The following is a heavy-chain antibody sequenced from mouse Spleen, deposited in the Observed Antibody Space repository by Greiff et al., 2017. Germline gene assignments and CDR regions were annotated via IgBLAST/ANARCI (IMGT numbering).Heavy chain of an antibody. D-gene: IGHD4-1*01. V-gene: IGHV1S137*01. J-gene: IGHJ3*01. Sequence: VQLQESGAELVRPGVSVKISCKGSGYTFTDYAMHWVKQSHAKSLEWIGVISTYYGDASYNQKFKGKATMTVDKSSSTAYMELASLTSEDSAIYYCARDSGTALAYWGQGTLVTVSA. CDR2: ISTYYGDA. CDR3: ARDSGTALAY. CDR1: GYTFTDYA.